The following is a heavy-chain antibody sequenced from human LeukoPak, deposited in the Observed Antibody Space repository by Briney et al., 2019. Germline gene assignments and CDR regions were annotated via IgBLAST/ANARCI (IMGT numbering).Heavy chain of an antibody. V-gene: IGHV4-39*07. CDR2: IYYSGSS. CDR3: ARRYSSAWFDP. D-gene: IGHD6-19*01. Sequence: PSETLSLTCTVSGGSISSSSYFWGWIRQPPGKGLEWIGSIYYSGSSYYNPSLKSRVTISVDTSKNQFSLKLSSVTAADTAVYYCARRYSSAWFDPWGQGTLVTVSS. J-gene: IGHJ5*02. CDR1: GGSISSSSYF.